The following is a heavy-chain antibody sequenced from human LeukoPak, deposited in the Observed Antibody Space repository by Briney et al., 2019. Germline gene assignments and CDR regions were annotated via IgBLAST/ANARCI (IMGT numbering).Heavy chain of an antibody. J-gene: IGHJ4*02. D-gene: IGHD3-10*01. V-gene: IGHV3-64*01. CDR2: ISSNGGST. CDR3: ARVEGYGSGSYTD. Sequence: GGSLRLSCAASGFTFSSYAMHWVRQAPGKGLEYVSAISSNGGSTYYANSVKDRFTISRDNSKNTLYLQMGSLRAEDMAVNYCARVEGYGSGSYTDWGQGTLVTVSS. CDR1: GFTFSSYA.